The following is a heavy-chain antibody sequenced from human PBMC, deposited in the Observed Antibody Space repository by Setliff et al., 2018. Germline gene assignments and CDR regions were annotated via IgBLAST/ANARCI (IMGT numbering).Heavy chain of an antibody. CDR2: INTNTGNP. V-gene: IGHV7-4-1*02. CDR1: GYTFTTYA. D-gene: IGHD3-10*01. Sequence: ASVKVSCKASGYTFTTYAISWMRQAPGQGLEWMGWINTNTGNPSYAQGFTGRFVFPLDTSVSTAYLQISSLKAEDTALYYCARASRFGTIKYRGDYYMDVWGKGTTVTVS. J-gene: IGHJ6*03. CDR3: ARASRFGTIKYRGDYYMDV.